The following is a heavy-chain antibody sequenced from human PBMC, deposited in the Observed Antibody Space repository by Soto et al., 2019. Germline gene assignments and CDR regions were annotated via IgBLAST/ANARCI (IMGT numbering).Heavy chain of an antibody. CDR2: ISGSGGST. J-gene: IGHJ4*02. V-gene: IGHV3-23*01. Sequence: GGSLRLSCAASGFTFSSYAMSWVRQAPGKGLEWVSAISGSGGSTYYADSVKGRFTISRDNSKNTLYLQMNSLRAEDTAVYYCAKEGREAGDHSHIPHGYFDYWGQGTLVTVSS. CDR3: AKEGREAGDHSHIPHGYFDY. CDR1: GFTFSSYA. D-gene: IGHD7-27*01.